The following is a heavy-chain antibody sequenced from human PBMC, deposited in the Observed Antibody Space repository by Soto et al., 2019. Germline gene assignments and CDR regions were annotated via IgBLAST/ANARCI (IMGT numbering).Heavy chain of an antibody. CDR1: GYTFTSYA. V-gene: IGHV1-3*05. J-gene: IGHJ4*02. Sequence: QVQLVQSGAEEKKPGASVKVSCKASGYTFTSYAMHWVRQAPGQRLEWMGWINAGNGNTKYSQKFQGRVTITRDTSAGTAYMELSSMSSEDSAVYYCARGSGYYYWDDYWGQGTLVTVSS. D-gene: IGHD3-22*01. CDR2: INAGNGNT. CDR3: ARGSGYYYWDDY.